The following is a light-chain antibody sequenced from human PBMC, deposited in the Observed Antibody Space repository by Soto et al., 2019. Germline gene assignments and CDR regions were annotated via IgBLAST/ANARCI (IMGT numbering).Light chain of an antibody. CDR1: SSDVGSYNL. V-gene: IGLV2-23*02. CDR2: EVS. CDR3: CSYAGSSTFV. J-gene: IGLJ3*02. Sequence: QSALTQPASVSGSPGQSITISCTGTSSDVGSYNLVSWYQQHPVKAPKLMIYEVSKRPSGVSNRFSGSKSGNTASLTISGLQAEDEADYYCCSYAGSSTFVFGGGTKVPVL.